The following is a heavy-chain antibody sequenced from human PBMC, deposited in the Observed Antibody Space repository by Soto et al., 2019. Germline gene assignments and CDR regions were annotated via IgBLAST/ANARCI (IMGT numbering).Heavy chain of an antibody. Sequence: PGGSLRLSCAASGFTFSSYGMHWVRQAPGKGLEWVSFIWYSGSNKYYADSVKGRFTISRDNSKNTLYLQMNSLRAEDTAVYYCSRTVAQDALGADAPGRVYYYYYYGMDVWGQGTTVTVSS. CDR2: IWYSGSNK. J-gene: IGHJ6*02. CDR1: GFTFSSYG. CDR3: SRTVAQDALGADAPGRVYYYYYYGMDV. D-gene: IGHD6-13*01. V-gene: IGHV3-33*01.